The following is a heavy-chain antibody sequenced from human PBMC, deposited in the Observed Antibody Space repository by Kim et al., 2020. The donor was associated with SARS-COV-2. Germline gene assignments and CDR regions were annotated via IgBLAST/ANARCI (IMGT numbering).Heavy chain of an antibody. Sequence: DAGKGRFTISSDNSKNTLYLQMNSLRGGDTAVYYCAKEKGIEPDEDWFDPWGQGTLVTVSS. J-gene: IGHJ5*02. V-gene: IGHV3-23*01. CDR3: AKEKGIEPDEDWFDP.